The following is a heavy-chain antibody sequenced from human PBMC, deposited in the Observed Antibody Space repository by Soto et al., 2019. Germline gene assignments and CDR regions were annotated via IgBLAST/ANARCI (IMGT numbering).Heavy chain of an antibody. J-gene: IGHJ5*02. CDR3: ARTDCGGDTERFDP. CDR2: IDWDDDK. V-gene: IGHV2-70*01. Sequence: SGPTLVNPTQTLTLTCTFSGFSLSTSGMCVSWIRQPPGKALEWLALIDWDDDKYYSTSLKTRLTISKDTSKNQVVLTMTNMEPVDTATYYCARTDCGGDTERFDPWGQGTLVTVSS. CDR1: GFSLSTSGMC. D-gene: IGHD2-21*02.